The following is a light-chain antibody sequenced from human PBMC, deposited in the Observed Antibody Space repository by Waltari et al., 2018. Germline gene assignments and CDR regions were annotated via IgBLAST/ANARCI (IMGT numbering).Light chain of an antibody. Sequence: EIVMKQSPATLSVSPGARATLSCRACQRVSSNLAWYQHKPGQAPRLLSCGASTSATGIPARFSGSGSGTEFTLTISSLQSEDFAVYYCQQYNNWPPITFGQGTRLEIK. J-gene: IGKJ5*01. V-gene: IGKV3-15*01. CDR3: QQYNNWPPIT. CDR2: GAS. CDR1: QRVSSN.